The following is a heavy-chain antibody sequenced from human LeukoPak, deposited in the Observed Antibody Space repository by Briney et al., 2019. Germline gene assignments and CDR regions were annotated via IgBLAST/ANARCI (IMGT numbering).Heavy chain of an antibody. CDR1: GYSFTSYW. CDR2: IHPGDSDT. V-gene: IGHV5-51*01. J-gene: IGHJ4*02. Sequence: GESLKISCKGSGYSFTSYWIGWVRQMPGKGLEWMGIIHPGDSDTRYSPSFQGQVTISADKSISTAYLQWSSLKASDTAMYYCARVSIVGATFGYYFDYWGQGTLVTVSS. CDR3: ARVSIVGATFGYYFDY. D-gene: IGHD1-26*01.